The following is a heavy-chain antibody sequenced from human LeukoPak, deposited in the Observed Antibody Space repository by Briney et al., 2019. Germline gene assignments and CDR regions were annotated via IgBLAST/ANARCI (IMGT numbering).Heavy chain of an antibody. Sequence: PGGSLRLSCTASGFTFSSYAMSWVRQAPGKGLEWVSVISGSGDSTYHADSVKGRFTISRDNSKNTLYLQMNSLRAEDTAIYYCAKGSSTSCYAANDYWGQGTLVTVSS. V-gene: IGHV3-23*01. CDR1: GFTFSSYA. CDR2: ISGSGDST. CDR3: AKGSSTSCYAANDY. D-gene: IGHD2-2*01. J-gene: IGHJ4*02.